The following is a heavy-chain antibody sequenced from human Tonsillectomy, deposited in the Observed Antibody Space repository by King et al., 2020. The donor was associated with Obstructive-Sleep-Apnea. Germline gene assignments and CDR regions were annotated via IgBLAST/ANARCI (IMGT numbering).Heavy chain of an antibody. Sequence: VQLQESGPGLVRPSETLSLTCTVPGGSITNYYWGWIRQPPGEGLEWFGYIYYSVITNYNPALRGRVTISVDTSKNQLSLRVTSVTAADTAAYFCARWHEGFDYWGQGTLVTVSS. CDR2: IYYSVIT. V-gene: IGHV4-59*12. CDR1: GGSITNYY. CDR3: ARWHEGFDY. J-gene: IGHJ4*02.